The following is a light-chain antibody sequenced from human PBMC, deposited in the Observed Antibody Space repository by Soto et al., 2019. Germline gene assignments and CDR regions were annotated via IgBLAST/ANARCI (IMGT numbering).Light chain of an antibody. Sequence: QSALTQPRSVSGSPGQSVTISCTGSSNDVGFYKYVSWYQQHPGKAPKLMIYDVNKRPSGVPDRFSGSKSGNTASLTISGLQAEDEADYYCCSYAGSYSYVFGSGTKVTVL. CDR2: DVN. J-gene: IGLJ1*01. CDR3: CSYAGSYSYV. CDR1: SNDVGFYKY. V-gene: IGLV2-11*01.